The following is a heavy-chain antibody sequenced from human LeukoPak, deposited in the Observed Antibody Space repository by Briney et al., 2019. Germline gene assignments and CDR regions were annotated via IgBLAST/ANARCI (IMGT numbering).Heavy chain of an antibody. V-gene: IGHV5-51*01. D-gene: IGHD3-3*01. CDR3: ARHGAWRSGGYSDY. Sequence: KRGESLKISCKGSGYIFTNYRIGWVRQMPGKGLEWMGIIYPGDSDTRYSPSFQGQVTISADKSISTAYLQWSSLQASDSAMYYCARHGAWRSGGYSDYWGQGTLVAVSP. CDR1: GYIFTNYR. CDR2: IYPGDSDT. J-gene: IGHJ4*02.